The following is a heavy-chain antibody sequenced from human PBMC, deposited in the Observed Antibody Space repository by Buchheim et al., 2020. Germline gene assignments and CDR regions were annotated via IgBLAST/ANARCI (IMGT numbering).Heavy chain of an antibody. D-gene: IGHD2-8*02. V-gene: IGHV4-59*11. Sequence: QVQLQESGPGLVKPSETLSLTCIVPGGSFSGHYWSWIRQPPGKGLEWLGHIYYTGTTNYNPSLNSRVAISLDRSKNQFSLKVNSVTAVDTAVYYCARTPVGGWGKIDYWGQGTL. CDR2: IYYTGTT. CDR1: GGSFSGHY. J-gene: IGHJ4*02. CDR3: ARTPVGGWGKIDY.